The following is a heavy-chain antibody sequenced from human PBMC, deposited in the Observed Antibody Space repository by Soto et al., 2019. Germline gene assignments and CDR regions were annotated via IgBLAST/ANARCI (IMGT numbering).Heavy chain of an antibody. Sequence: SVKLSCEDSGYSFTSNGISWVRQAPGQGLEWMGWISAYNGNTNYAQKLQGRVTMTTDTSTSTAYMELRSLRSDDTAVYYCAREGIAVAGTWWFDPWGQGTLVTVSS. D-gene: IGHD6-19*01. CDR3: AREGIAVAGTWWFDP. CDR2: ISAYNGNT. CDR1: GYSFTSNG. V-gene: IGHV1-18*01. J-gene: IGHJ5*02.